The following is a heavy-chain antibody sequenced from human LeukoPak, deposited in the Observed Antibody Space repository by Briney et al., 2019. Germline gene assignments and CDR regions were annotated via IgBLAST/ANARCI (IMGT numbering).Heavy chain of an antibody. CDR3: AGNGGDSSSWYGYYYYGMDV. Sequence: SVKVSCKASGGTFSSYAISWVRQAPGQGLEWMGRIIPILGIANYAQKFQGRVTITADKSTSTAYMELSSLRSEDTAVYYCAGNGGDSSSWYGYYYYGMDVWGQGTTVTVSS. D-gene: IGHD6-13*01. CDR2: IIPILGIA. J-gene: IGHJ6*02. CDR1: GGTFSSYA. V-gene: IGHV1-69*04.